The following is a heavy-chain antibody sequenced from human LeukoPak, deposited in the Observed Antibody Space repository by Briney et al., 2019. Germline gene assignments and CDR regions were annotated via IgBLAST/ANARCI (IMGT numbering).Heavy chain of an antibody. Sequence: SETLSLTCAVYGGSFSGYYWSWIRQPPGKGLEWIGEINHSGSTNYNPSLKSRVTISVDTSKNQFSLKLSSVTAADTAVYYCARAGFTFSDYFGSFFDYWGQGTLVTVSS. CDR1: GGSFSGYY. V-gene: IGHV4-34*01. CDR2: INHSGST. D-gene: IGHD3-10*01. CDR3: ARAGFTFSDYFGSFFDY. J-gene: IGHJ4*02.